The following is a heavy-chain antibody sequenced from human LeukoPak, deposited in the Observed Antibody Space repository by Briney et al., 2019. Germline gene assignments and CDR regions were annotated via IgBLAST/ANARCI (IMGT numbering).Heavy chain of an antibody. J-gene: IGHJ4*02. CDR2: MYSTGIT. CDR1: GVTVSNNY. D-gene: IGHD1-26*01. CDR3: ARDPGGGPTHGY. Sequence: GGSLRLSCAASGVTVSNNYISGVRQAPGKGLEWVSVMYSTGITQYGDSVRGRFTISRDNSKNTVYLQMNSLKPEDTAVYYCARDPGGGPTHGYWGQGTLVTASS. V-gene: IGHV3-66*03.